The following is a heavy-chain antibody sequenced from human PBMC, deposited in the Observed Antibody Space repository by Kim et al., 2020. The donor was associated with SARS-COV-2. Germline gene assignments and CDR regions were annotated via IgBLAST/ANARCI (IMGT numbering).Heavy chain of an antibody. D-gene: IGHD3-10*01. CDR2: IYFRGST. Sequence: SETLSLTCTVSGDAISNYYWSWIRQPPGKGLEWMGYIYFRGSTNYNPSLKSRVTISVDMSKNQFSLKLNSVTAADTAVYYCARSHYYGSGNYYNVHFDYWGQGTLVTVSS. CDR1: GDAISNYY. J-gene: IGHJ4*02. CDR3: ARSHYYGSGNYYNVHFDY. V-gene: IGHV4-59*13.